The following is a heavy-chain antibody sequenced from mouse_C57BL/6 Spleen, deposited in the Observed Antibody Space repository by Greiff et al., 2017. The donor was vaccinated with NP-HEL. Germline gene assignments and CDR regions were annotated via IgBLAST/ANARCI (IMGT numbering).Heavy chain of an antibody. CDR1: GFAFSSSW. CDR2: LYPGDGDT. J-gene: IGHJ3*01. Sequence: VQLQQSGPELVQPGASVKISCKASGFAFSSSWMTWVKQRPGQGLELIGRLYPGDGDTNYNGTFKGKATLTADKSASPAYVQLSSLTSDDAAVYVCASKEGGSSPFAYWGQGTLVTVS. D-gene: IGHD1-1*01. V-gene: IGHV1-82*01. CDR3: ASKEGGSSPFAY.